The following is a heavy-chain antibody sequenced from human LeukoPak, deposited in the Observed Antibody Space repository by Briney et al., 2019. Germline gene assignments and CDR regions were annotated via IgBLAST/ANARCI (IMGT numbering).Heavy chain of an antibody. J-gene: IGHJ5*02. V-gene: IGHV4-31*03. CDR2: VYYSGST. CDR1: GGSISSDGYS. D-gene: IGHD2-15*01. CDR3: ARSHYCSGDSCYLGWFDP. Sequence: SETLSLTCTVSGGSISSDGYSWTWIRQHPGKGLEWLGYVYYSGSTYYNPSLKSRLTISIDTSENQFSLKLSSVTAADTAVYYCARSHYCSGDSCYLGWFDPWGQGTQVTVSS.